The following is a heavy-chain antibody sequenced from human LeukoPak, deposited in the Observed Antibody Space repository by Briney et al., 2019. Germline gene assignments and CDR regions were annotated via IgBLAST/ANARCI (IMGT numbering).Heavy chain of an antibody. CDR1: GFTFSDYY. V-gene: IGHV3-11*01. CDR2: ISSSGSTI. J-gene: IGHJ4*02. CDR3: ARDLYSYYGSGSINFDY. Sequence: GGSLRLSCAASGFTFSDYYMSWIRQAPGKGLEWVSYISSSGSTIYYADSVEGRFTISRDNAKNSLYLQMNSLRAEDTAVYYCARDLYSYYGSGSINFDYWGQGTLVTVSS. D-gene: IGHD3-10*01.